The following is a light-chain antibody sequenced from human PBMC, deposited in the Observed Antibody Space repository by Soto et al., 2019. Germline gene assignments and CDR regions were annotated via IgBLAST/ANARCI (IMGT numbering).Light chain of an antibody. CDR3: CAYAGSSTVV. CDR2: EAS. J-gene: IGLJ2*01. Sequence: QTVVTQPASVSGPPRQSITISCTGTDRGVGRYNLVSWYQQHPGKAPKLMIYEASKRPSGISSGFSGSKSYNTAYLTISGLQADDEADYYCCAYAGSSTVVFGGGTKLTVL. V-gene: IGLV2-23*01. CDR1: DRGVGRYNL.